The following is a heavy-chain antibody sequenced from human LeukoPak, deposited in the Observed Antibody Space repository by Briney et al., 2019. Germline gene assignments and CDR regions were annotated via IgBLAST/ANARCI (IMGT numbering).Heavy chain of an antibody. Sequence: ASVKVSCTASGYTFTGYDLHWVRQAPGQGLEWMGWINPNSGGTNYAQKFQGRVTMTRDTSSTTAYMELRWLRSDDTAVYYCARPYCRGGSCTSFWDYWGQGTLVTVSS. CDR3: ARPYCRGGSCTSFWDY. V-gene: IGHV1-2*02. J-gene: IGHJ4*02. CDR2: INPNSGGT. CDR1: GYTFTGYD. D-gene: IGHD2-15*01.